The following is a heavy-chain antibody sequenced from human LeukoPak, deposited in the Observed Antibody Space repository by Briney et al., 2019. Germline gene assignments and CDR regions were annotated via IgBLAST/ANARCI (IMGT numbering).Heavy chain of an antibody. D-gene: IGHD4-11*01. V-gene: IGHV1-8*02. CDR3: ARGRLQYHYYYYYMDV. CDR2: MNPNSGNT. CDR1: GYTFTSYG. J-gene: IGHJ6*03. Sequence: ASVKVSCKASGYTFTSYGINWVRQATGQGLEWMGWMNPNSGNTGYAQKFQGRVTMTRNTSISTAYVELSSLRSEDTAVYYCARGRLQYHYYYYYMDVWGKGTTVTVSS.